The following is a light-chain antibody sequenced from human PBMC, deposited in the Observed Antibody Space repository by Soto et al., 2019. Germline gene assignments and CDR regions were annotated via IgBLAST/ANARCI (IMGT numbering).Light chain of an antibody. Sequence: EIVMTQSPATLSVSPGERATLSCRASQSVSSNLAWYQQKPGQAPRLLIYGASTRATGIPARFSGSGSGTXFTLTISSLQSEDFAVYYCQQYNNWPPNTFGQGTKLEIK. J-gene: IGKJ2*01. CDR1: QSVSSN. CDR3: QQYNNWPPNT. V-gene: IGKV3-15*01. CDR2: GAS.